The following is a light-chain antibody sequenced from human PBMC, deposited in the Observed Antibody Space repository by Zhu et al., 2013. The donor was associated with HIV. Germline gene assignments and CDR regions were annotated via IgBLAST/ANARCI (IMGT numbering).Light chain of an antibody. J-gene: IGKJ2*01. V-gene: IGKV3-11*01. CDR3: QQRSNWPRT. CDR1: QSVSSGY. CDR2: DAS. Sequence: EIVLTQSPGTLSLSPGERATLSCRASQSVSSGYLAWYQQKPGQAPRLLIYDASNRATGIPARFSGSGSGTDFTLTISSLEPEDSTVYYCQQRSNWPRTFGQGTKLEIK.